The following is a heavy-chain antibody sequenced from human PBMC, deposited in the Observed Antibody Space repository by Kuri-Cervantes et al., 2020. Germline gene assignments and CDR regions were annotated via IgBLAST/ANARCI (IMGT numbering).Heavy chain of an antibody. Sequence: SQTLSLTCAVYGGSFSGYYWSWIRQPPGKGLEWIGEINHSGSTNYNPSLKSRVTLSVDPSKKHLSLKVTSMTAADTAVYYCARGYDFTNSRPVFSFDFWGPGTLVTVSS. CDR3: ARGYDFTNSRPVFSFDF. CDR1: GGSFSGYY. V-gene: IGHV4-34*01. CDR2: INHSGST. D-gene: IGHD3/OR15-3a*01. J-gene: IGHJ4*03.